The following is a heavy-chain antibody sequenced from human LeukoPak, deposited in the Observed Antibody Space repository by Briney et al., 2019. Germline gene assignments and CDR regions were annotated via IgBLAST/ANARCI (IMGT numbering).Heavy chain of an antibody. Sequence: GGSLRLSCAASGFTFSSYAMGRVRQAPGKGLEWISAITSGGGSTYHADSVKGRFTISRDNSRNTLYVQMDSLRVEDTAIYYCAKGSSSSRPYYFDYWGQGTLVTVSS. CDR1: GFTFSSYA. V-gene: IGHV3-23*01. CDR2: ITSGGGST. CDR3: AKGSSSSRPYYFDY. D-gene: IGHD6-6*01. J-gene: IGHJ4*02.